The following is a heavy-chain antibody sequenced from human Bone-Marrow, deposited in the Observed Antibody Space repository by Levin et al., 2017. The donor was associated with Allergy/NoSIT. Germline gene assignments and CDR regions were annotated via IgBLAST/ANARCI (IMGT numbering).Heavy chain of an antibody. Sequence: ETLSLTCAVSGVTRNNYTLTWVRQPPGKGLEWVSSINSNSAYIHYGDSVKGRFTISRDNSKKLLFLQMNSLRDEDTATYYCAYRLTASGGLDVWGHGTTVTVSS. D-gene: IGHD3-16*02. CDR3: AYRLTASGGLDV. CDR2: INSNSAYI. V-gene: IGHV3-21*04. CDR1: GVTRNNYT. J-gene: IGHJ6*02.